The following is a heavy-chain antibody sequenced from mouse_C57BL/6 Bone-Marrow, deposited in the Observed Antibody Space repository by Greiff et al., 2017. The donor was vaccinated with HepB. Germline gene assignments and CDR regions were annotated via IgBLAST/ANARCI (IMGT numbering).Heavy chain of an antibody. CDR1: GFNIKDDY. D-gene: IGHD2-4*01. Sequence: VQLQQSGAELVRPGASVKLSCTASGFNIKDDYMHWVKQRPEQGLEWIGWIDPENGDTEYASKFQGKATITADTSSNTAYLQLSSLTSEDTAVYYCTREKGYDYDGGFAYWGQGTLVTVSA. V-gene: IGHV14-4*01. CDR2: IDPENGDT. J-gene: IGHJ3*01. CDR3: TREKGYDYDGGFAY.